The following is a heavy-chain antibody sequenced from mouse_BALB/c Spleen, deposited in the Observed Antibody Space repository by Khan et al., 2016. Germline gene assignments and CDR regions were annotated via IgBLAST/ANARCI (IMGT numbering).Heavy chain of an antibody. D-gene: IGHD1-1*01. J-gene: IGHJ3*01. CDR2: INSDSSTI. Sequence: EVKLLESGGGLVQPGGSLKLSCAASGSDFSRYWMNWVRQAPGKGLEWIGEINSDSSTINYTPSLKDKFIISRDNAKNTLYLQMSKVRSEDTALSYCATGDYYAWFHYWGQGTLVTVSA. V-gene: IGHV4-1*02. CDR1: GSDFSRYW. CDR3: ATGDYYAWFHY.